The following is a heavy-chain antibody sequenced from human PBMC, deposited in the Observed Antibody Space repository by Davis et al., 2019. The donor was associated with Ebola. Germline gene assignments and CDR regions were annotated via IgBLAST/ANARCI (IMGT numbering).Heavy chain of an antibody. J-gene: IGHJ4*02. D-gene: IGHD3-16*01. CDR2: INHSGST. CDR3: ARVEPMITFGGLNY. CDR1: GVSFSGYY. V-gene: IGHV4-34*01. Sequence: PSETLSLTCAVYGVSFSGYYWSWIRQPPGKGLEWIGEINHSGSTNYNPSLKSRVTISVDTSKNQFSLKLSSVTAADTAVYYCARVEPMITFGGLNYWGQGTLVTVSS.